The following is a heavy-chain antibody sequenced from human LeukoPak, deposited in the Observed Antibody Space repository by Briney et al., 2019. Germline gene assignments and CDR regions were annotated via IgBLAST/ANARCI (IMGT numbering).Heavy chain of an antibody. J-gene: IGHJ4*02. CDR1: GFTFSTYA. CDR3: AKDTTPRGQLVPLDY. Sequence: PGGSLRLSCAASGFTFSTYAMSWVRQAPRRGLEWVSSVIDSGGATYYADSVKGRFTISRGNSKNTLYLQMNSLRAEDTAVYYCAKDTTPRGQLVPLDYWGQGTLVTVSS. CDR2: VIDSGGAT. D-gene: IGHD6-13*01. V-gene: IGHV3-23*01.